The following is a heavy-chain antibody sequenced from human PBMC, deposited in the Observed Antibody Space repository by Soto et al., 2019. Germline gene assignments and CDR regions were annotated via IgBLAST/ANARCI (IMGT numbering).Heavy chain of an antibody. CDR1: GGTFSSYA. Sequence: QVQLVQSGAEVKKPGSSVKVSCKASGGTFSSYAISWVRQAPGQGLEWMGGIIPIFGTANYAQKFQGRVTITADESTSTAYMELSSLRSEDTAVYYCAREFRGNNPDYYYYYGMDVWGQGTTVTVSS. CDR3: AREFRGNNPDYYYYYGMDV. D-gene: IGHD2-15*01. J-gene: IGHJ6*02. V-gene: IGHV1-69*01. CDR2: IIPIFGTA.